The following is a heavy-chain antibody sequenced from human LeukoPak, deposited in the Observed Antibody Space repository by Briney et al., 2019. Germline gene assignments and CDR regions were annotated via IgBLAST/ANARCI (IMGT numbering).Heavy chain of an antibody. Sequence: PGGSLRLSCAASGFTFSTNWMYWVRQAPGKGLVWVSRINSDGRSMGYADSVKGRFTISRYNAYNTLYLQMNSLRAEDTALYYCASGGRVGDIFDIWGQGTMVRVSS. CDR1: GFTFSTNW. V-gene: IGHV3-74*01. D-gene: IGHD2-15*01. CDR3: ASGGRVGDIFDI. CDR2: INSDGRSM. J-gene: IGHJ3*02.